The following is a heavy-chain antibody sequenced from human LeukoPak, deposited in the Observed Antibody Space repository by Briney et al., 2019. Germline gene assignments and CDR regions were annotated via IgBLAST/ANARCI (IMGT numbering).Heavy chain of an antibody. CDR3: ARVRSSSLYDFDY. CDR2: IFPGDSET. D-gene: IGHD6-13*01. J-gene: IGHJ4*02. V-gene: IGHV5-51*01. CDR1: GYSFSSYW. Sequence: GESLKISCKGSGYSFSSYWIGWVRLMPGKGLEWMGIIFPGDSETRYSPSFQGQVNLSADQSLSTAYLEWSSLKGSDTAMYYCARVRSSSLYDFDYWGQGTLVTVSS.